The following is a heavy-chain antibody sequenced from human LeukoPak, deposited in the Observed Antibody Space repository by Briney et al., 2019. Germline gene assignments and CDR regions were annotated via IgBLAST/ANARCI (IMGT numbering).Heavy chain of an antibody. J-gene: IGHJ4*02. D-gene: IGHD5-12*01. CDR3: ARGYDFPEY. CDR2: INPRSGGT. Sequence: ASVRVSCKASGYTFTGYYVHWVRQAPGQGPEWMGRINPRSGGTNYAQKFQGRVTMTRDTSISTAYMDLSSLRSNDTAVYYCARGYDFPEYWGQGTLVTVSS. CDR1: GYTFTGYY. V-gene: IGHV1-2*06.